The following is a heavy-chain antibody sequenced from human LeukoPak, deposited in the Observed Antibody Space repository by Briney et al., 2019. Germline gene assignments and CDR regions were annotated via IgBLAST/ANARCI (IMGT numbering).Heavy chain of an antibody. Sequence: SETLSLTCAVYGGSFSGYYWSWIRQPAGKGLEWIGRIYTSGSTNYNPSLKSRVTISVDTSKNQFSLKLSSVTAADTAVYYCAREMVVATNYYYYMDVWGKGTTVTISS. CDR3: AREMVVATNYYYYMDV. V-gene: IGHV4-4*07. CDR1: GGSFSGYY. D-gene: IGHD2-15*01. J-gene: IGHJ6*03. CDR2: IYTSGST.